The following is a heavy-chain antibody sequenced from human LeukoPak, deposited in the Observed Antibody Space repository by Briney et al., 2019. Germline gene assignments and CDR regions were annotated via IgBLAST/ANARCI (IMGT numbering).Heavy chain of an antibody. Sequence: SETLSLTCAGSGGSINTYYWSWIRQPPGKGLEGIGYIYTTGNTNYNPSLKGRVTISLDTSKNQFSLNLSSVTAADTAVYYCAKHDTVFGAAHFYMNVWGKGTTVTVSS. V-gene: IGHV4-4*09. D-gene: IGHD3-3*01. CDR2: IYTTGNT. CDR1: GGSINTYY. CDR3: AKHDTVFGAAHFYMNV. J-gene: IGHJ6*03.